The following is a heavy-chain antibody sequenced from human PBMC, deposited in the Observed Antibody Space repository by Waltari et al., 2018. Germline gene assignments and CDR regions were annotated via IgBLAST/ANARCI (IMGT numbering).Heavy chain of an antibody. J-gene: IGHJ2*01. D-gene: IGHD2-2*01. V-gene: IGHV5-51*01. Sequence: EVQLVQSGAEVKKPGASLKISCTGSGYSFTIYWIGLVRPMPRKGLEWMGIIDPGDSDTRYSPSFQGQVTISADKSISTAYLQWSSLKASDTAMYYCARLRGVLRQRGYWYFDLWGRGTLVTVSS. CDR3: ARLRGVLRQRGYWYFDL. CDR1: GYSFTIYW. CDR2: IDPGDSDT.